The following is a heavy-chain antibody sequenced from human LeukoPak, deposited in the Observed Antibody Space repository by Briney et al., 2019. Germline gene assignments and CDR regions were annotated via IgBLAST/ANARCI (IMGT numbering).Heavy chain of an antibody. J-gene: IGHJ6*02. Sequence: PSETLSLTCTVSGGSISSYYWSWIRQPPGKGLEWIGYVHYSGNTNYSPSLKSRVSMSVDTSKNQFSLKLSSVTAADTAVYYCATISVARTNYYGMDVWGQGTTVTVSS. CDR3: ATISVARTNYYGMDV. D-gene: IGHD6-19*01. CDR2: VHYSGNT. V-gene: IGHV4-59*08. CDR1: GGSISSYY.